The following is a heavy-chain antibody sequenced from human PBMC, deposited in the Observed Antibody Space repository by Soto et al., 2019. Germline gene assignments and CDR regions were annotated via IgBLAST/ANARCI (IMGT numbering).Heavy chain of an antibody. Sequence: QVQLVESGGGVVQPERSLRLSCAASGFTFSSYGMHWVRQAPGKGLEWVAVIWNDGSNKYYADSVKGRFTISRDNXXTTLYLQMNSLRAEDTAVYYCARSDDHGDYAHLDYWGQGTLVTVSS. CDR2: IWNDGSNK. V-gene: IGHV3-33*01. CDR3: ARSDDHGDYAHLDY. J-gene: IGHJ4*02. D-gene: IGHD4-17*01. CDR1: GFTFSSYG.